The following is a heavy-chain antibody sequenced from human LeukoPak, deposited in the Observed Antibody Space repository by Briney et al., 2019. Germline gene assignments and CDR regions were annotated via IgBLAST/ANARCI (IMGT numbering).Heavy chain of an antibody. V-gene: IGHV3-33*01. CDR1: GFTFSSYG. CDR2: IWYDGSNK. D-gene: IGHD1-26*01. Sequence: HAGGSLRLSCAASGFTFSSYGMHWVRQAPGKGLEWVAVIWYDGSNKYYADSVKGRFTISRDNSKNTLYLQMNSLRAEDTAVYYCARAPSGVGAREYLDYWGQGTLVTVSS. J-gene: IGHJ4*02. CDR3: ARAPSGVGAREYLDY.